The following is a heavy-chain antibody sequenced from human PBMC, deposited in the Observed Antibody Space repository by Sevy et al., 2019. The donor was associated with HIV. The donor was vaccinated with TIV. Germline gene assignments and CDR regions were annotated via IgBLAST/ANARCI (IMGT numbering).Heavy chain of an antibody. CDR1: GYIFTDYF. V-gene: IGHV1-2*02. CDR3: ARLAGRTQYYDSSGHLDQ. J-gene: IGHJ4*02. Sequence: ASVKVSCKASGYIFTDYFIHWVRQAPGQGPEWMGWINPKSGGTNYAQKFQGRVTMTRDTSISSAYMELSRLRSDDTAVYYCARLAGRTQYYDSSGHLDQWGQGTLVTVSS. D-gene: IGHD3-22*01. CDR2: INPKSGGT.